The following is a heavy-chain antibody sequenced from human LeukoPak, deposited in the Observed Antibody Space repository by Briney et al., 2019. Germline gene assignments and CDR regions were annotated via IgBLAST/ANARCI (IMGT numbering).Heavy chain of an antibody. V-gene: IGHV4-39*07. CDR2: IYYSGST. CDR1: GGSISSSRYY. CDR3: ARERSAYHYYYMDV. Sequence: SETLSLTCTVSGGSISSSRYYWGWIRQPPGKGLEWIGSIYYSGSTYYNPSLKSRVTISVDTSKNQFSLKLSSVTAADTAVYYCARERSAYHYYYMDVWGKGTTVTVSS. J-gene: IGHJ6*03.